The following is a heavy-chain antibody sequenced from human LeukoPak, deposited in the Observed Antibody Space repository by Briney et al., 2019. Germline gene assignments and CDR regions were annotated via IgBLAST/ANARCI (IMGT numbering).Heavy chain of an antibody. D-gene: IGHD3-10*01. Sequence: GGSLRLSCAASGFTFDDYAMHWVRQAPGRGLEWVSGMSWNSGSIGYADSVKGRFTISRDNAKNSLYLQMNSLRPEDTALYYCAKGAGYGSGSFYEYWGQGTLVTVSS. CDR3: AKGAGYGSGSFYEY. V-gene: IGHV3-9*01. J-gene: IGHJ4*02. CDR1: GFTFDDYA. CDR2: MSWNSGSI.